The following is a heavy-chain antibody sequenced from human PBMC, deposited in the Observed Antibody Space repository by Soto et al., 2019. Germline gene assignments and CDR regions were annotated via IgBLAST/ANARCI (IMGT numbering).Heavy chain of an antibody. CDR2: TRNKANSYTT. Sequence: EVQLVESGGGLVQPGGSLRLSCAASGFTFSDHYMDWVRQAPGKGLEWVGRTRNKANSYTTEYAASVKGRFTISRDDSKNSLYLQMNSLKTEDTGVYYCARLKGSDFWRGHGIYGMDVWGQGTTVTVSS. CDR3: ARLKGSDFWRGHGIYGMDV. CDR1: GFTFSDHY. J-gene: IGHJ6*02. V-gene: IGHV3-72*01. D-gene: IGHD3-3*01.